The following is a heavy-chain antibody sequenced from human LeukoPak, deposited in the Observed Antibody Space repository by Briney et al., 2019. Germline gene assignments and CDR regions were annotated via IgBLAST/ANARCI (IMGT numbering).Heavy chain of an antibody. CDR3: AVNAYSSSWYGGDP. CDR2: IRYDGSNK. Sequence: PGGSLRLSCAASGFTFSSYGMHWVRQAPGKGLEWVAFIRYDGSNKYYADSVKGRFTISRDNSKNTLYLQMNSLRAEDTAVYYCAVNAYSSSWYGGDPWGQGTLVTVSS. J-gene: IGHJ5*02. D-gene: IGHD6-13*01. CDR1: GFTFSSYG. V-gene: IGHV3-30*02.